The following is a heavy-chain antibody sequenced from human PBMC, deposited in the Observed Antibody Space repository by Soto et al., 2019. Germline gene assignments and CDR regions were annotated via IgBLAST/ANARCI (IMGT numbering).Heavy chain of an antibody. CDR2: IYPSDSDT. Sequence: GEALKISCKGSGYSFANYWIAWVRQMPGKGLEWMGIIYPSDSDTRYSPSFQGQVTISADKSISTAFLQWSSLKASDTAIYYCARQNSYGYYYYGMDVWGQGTPVTVSS. CDR1: GYSFANYW. CDR3: ARQNSYGYYYYGMDV. D-gene: IGHD5-18*01. J-gene: IGHJ6*02. V-gene: IGHV5-51*01.